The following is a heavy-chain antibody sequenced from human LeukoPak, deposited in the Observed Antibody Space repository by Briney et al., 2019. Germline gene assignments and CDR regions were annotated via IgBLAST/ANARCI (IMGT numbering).Heavy chain of an antibody. D-gene: IGHD3-22*01. CDR2: TNPNSGGT. V-gene: IGHV1-2*02. J-gene: IGHJ1*01. Sequence: GASVKVSCKASGYTFTGYYMHWVRQAPGQGLEWMGWTNPNSGGTNYAQNFQGRVTMTRDTPISTAYMELSRLRSDDTAVYYCARDESASYYYDTSDDQHWGQGTLVTVSS. CDR3: ARDESASYYYDTSDDQH. CDR1: GYTFTGYY.